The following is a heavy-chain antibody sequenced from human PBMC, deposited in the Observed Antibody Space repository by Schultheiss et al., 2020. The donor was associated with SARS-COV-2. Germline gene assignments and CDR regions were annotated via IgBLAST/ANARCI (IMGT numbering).Heavy chain of an antibody. CDR3: AREGSSVGGTDY. CDR1: GGSIISGGYY. CDR2: IYYSGST. V-gene: IGHV4-31*03. Sequence: SETLSLTCTVSGGSIISGGYYWSWIRQHPGKGLEWIGYIYYSGSTYYNPSLKSRVTISVDTSKNQFSLKLSSVTASDTAVYYCAREGSSVGGTDYWGQGTLVTVSS. J-gene: IGHJ4*02. D-gene: IGHD1-1*01.